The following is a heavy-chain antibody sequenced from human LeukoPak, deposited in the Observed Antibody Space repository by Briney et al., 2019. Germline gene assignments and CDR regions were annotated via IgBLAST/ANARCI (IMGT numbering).Heavy chain of an antibody. Sequence: ASVKVSCKASGYTFTGDYLHWVRQAPGQGLEWMGRINPNSGGANYAQNFQRRVTMTRDTSISTAHMELSRLRSDDTAVYYCARSYCIGTNCYSHLFDYWGQGTLVTVSS. J-gene: IGHJ4*02. CDR2: INPNSGGA. CDR3: ARSYCIGTNCYSHLFDY. CDR1: GYTFTGDY. V-gene: IGHV1-2*06. D-gene: IGHD2-2*01.